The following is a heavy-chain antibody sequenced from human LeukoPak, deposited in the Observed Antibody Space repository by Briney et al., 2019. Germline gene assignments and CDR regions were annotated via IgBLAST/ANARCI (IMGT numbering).Heavy chain of an antibody. CDR2: IYTSGCT. CDR3: ARSYYESSPDY. CDR1: GGSISSYY. J-gene: IGHJ4*02. D-gene: IGHD3-22*01. V-gene: IGHV4-4*07. Sequence: PSETLSLTCTVSGGSISSYYWSWIRQPAGKGLEWIGRIYTSGCTNYNPSLKSRVTISVDTSKNQFSLKLSSVTAADTAVYYCARSYYESSPDYWGQGTLVTVSS.